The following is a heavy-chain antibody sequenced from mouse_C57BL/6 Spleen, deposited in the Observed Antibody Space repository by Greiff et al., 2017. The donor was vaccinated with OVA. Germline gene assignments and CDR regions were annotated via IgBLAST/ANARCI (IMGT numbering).Heavy chain of an antibody. V-gene: IGHV1-42*01. D-gene: IGHD3-2*02. CDR2: INPSTGGT. CDR3: AKGQLRLRDYSMDY. CDR1: GYSFTGYY. Sequence: EVQLQESGPELVKPGASVKISCKASGYSFTGYYMNWVKQSPEKSLEWIGEINPSTGGTTYNQKFKAKATLTVDKSSSTAYMQLKSLTSEDSAVYYGAKGQLRLRDYSMDYWGQGTSVTVSS. J-gene: IGHJ4*01.